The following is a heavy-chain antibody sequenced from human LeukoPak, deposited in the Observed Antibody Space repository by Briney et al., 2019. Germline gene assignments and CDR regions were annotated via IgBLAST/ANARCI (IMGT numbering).Heavy chain of an antibody. Sequence: SETLSLTCTVSGGSISSSSYYWSWIRQPPGKGLEWIGYIYYTGSTKYNPSLKSRVTISVDTSKNQFSLQLSSVTAADTAVYYCAKWSYGGNYDYWGQGTLVTVSS. CDR1: GGSISSSSYY. V-gene: IGHV4-61*05. D-gene: IGHD4-23*01. J-gene: IGHJ4*02. CDR2: IYYTGST. CDR3: AKWSYGGNYDY.